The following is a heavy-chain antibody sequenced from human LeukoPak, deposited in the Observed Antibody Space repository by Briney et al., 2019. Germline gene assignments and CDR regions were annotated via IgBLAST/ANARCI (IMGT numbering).Heavy chain of an antibody. J-gene: IGHJ4*02. D-gene: IGHD3-9*01. V-gene: IGHV1-2*04. Sequence: GASVEVSCKASGYTFTGYYMHWVRQAPGQGLEWMGWINPNSGGTNYAQKFQGWVTMTRDTSISTAYMELSRLRSDDTAVYYCARGDDNLTGYLYYFDYWGQGTLVTVSS. CDR3: ARGDDNLTGYLYYFDY. CDR2: INPNSGGT. CDR1: GYTFTGYY.